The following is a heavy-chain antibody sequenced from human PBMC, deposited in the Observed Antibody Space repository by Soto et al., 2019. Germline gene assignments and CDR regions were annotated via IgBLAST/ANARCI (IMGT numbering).Heavy chain of an antibody. D-gene: IGHD3-10*01. Sequence: QVQLQQWGAGLLKPSETLSLTCAVYGGSFSGYYWSWIRQPPGKGLEWIGEINHSGSTNYNPSLKSRVTISVDTSKNQFSLKLSSVTAADTAVYYCARTDYGSGSSPDAFDIWGQGTMVTVSS. V-gene: IGHV4-34*01. CDR3: ARTDYGSGSSPDAFDI. CDR2: INHSGST. J-gene: IGHJ3*02. CDR1: GGSFSGYY.